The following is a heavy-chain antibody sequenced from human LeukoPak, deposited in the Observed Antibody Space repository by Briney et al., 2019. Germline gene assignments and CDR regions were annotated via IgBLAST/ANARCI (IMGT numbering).Heavy chain of an antibody. CDR3: AKSPPGVKSSGYYPPFY. V-gene: IGHV3-23*01. Sequence: GGSLRLSCAASGFTFSSYAMSWVRQAPGKGLEWVSAISGSGGSTYYADSVKGRFTISRDNSKNTLYLQMNSLRAEDTAVYYCAKSPPGVKSSGYYPPFYWGQGTLVTVSS. CDR1: GFTFSSYA. D-gene: IGHD3-22*01. J-gene: IGHJ4*02. CDR2: ISGSGGST.